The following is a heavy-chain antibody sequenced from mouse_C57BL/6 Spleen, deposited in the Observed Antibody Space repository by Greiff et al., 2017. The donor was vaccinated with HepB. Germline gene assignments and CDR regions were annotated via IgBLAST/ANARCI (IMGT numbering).Heavy chain of an antibody. D-gene: IGHD1-1*01. V-gene: IGHV3-6*01. CDR2: ISYDGSN. J-gene: IGHJ1*03. CDR3: ARDPTTVVPLDV. CDR1: GYSITSGYY. Sequence: EVKLMESGPALVKPSQSLSLTCSVTGYSITSGYYWNWIRQFPGNKLEWMGYISYDGSNNYNPSLKNRISITRDTSKNQFFLKLNSVTTEDTATYYCARDPTTVVPLDVWGTGTTVTVSS.